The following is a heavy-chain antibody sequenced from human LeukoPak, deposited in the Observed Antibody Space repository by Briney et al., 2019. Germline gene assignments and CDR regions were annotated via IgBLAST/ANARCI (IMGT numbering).Heavy chain of an antibody. D-gene: IGHD5-18*01. J-gene: IGHJ4*02. CDR3: AREKDGYDY. V-gene: IGHV3-74*01. Sequence: GGSLRLSCAASGLTFSSHWMHWVRQAPGKGLVWVSRITNDGSSTTYADSVKGRFTISRDNAKNSLYLQMNSLRAEDTAVYYCAREKDGYDYWGQGTLVTVSS. CDR1: GLTFSSHW. CDR2: ITNDGSST.